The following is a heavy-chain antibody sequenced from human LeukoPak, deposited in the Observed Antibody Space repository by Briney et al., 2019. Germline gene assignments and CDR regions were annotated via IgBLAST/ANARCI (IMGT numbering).Heavy chain of an antibody. Sequence: GGSLRLSCAASGFTFSGYDMSWVRQAPGKGLEWVSYTSSSSSTIYYADSVKSRFTISRDNAKNSLYLQMNSLRAEDTAVYYCARDGVGIAAAGTVYWGQGTLVTVSS. CDR2: TSSSSSTI. V-gene: IGHV3-48*04. CDR1: GFTFSGYD. D-gene: IGHD6-13*01. J-gene: IGHJ4*02. CDR3: ARDGVGIAAAGTVY.